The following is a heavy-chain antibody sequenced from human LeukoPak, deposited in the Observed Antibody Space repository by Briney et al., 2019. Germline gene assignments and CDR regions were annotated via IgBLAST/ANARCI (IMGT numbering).Heavy chain of an antibody. CDR1: GYTFTGYY. V-gene: IGHV1-2*02. Sequence: ASVKVSCKASGYTFTGYYMHWVRQAPGQGLEWMGWINPNSGGTNYAQKFQGRVTMTRDTSISTAYMELSRLRSDDTAVYYCARDLMGGPTPIVVVPAADGAFDIWGQGTMVTVSS. CDR3: ARDLMGGPTPIVVVPAADGAFDI. J-gene: IGHJ3*02. CDR2: INPNSGGT. D-gene: IGHD2-2*01.